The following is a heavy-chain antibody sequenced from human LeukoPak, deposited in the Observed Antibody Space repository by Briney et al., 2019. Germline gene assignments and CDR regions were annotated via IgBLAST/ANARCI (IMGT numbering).Heavy chain of an antibody. J-gene: IGHJ4*02. CDR3: ASSPITMIVVVEPFDY. Sequence: ASVKVSCKASGYTFTSYDINWVRQATGQGLEWMGWMNPNRGNTNYAQKFQGRVTMTRDTSISTAYMELSRLRSDDTAVYYCASSPITMIVVVEPFDYWGQGTLVTVSS. CDR2: MNPNRGNT. CDR1: GYTFTSYD. V-gene: IGHV1-8*01. D-gene: IGHD3-22*01.